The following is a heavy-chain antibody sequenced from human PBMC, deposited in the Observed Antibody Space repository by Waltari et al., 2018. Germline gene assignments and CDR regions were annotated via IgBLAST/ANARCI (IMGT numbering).Heavy chain of an antibody. J-gene: IGHJ4*02. D-gene: IGHD3-22*01. CDR2: IYYSGTT. CDR1: GGSIGRSGYY. CDR3: ARQSYYDESGHD. Sequence: QLELQESGPGLVKPSETLSLTCSVSGGSIGRSGYYWVWIRQPPGKGLEWIGSIYYSGTTYYTPSLNSRVTISVDTSKNQFSLKLTSVTAADTAMYFCARQSYYDESGHDWGQGTLVTVSS. V-gene: IGHV4-39*01.